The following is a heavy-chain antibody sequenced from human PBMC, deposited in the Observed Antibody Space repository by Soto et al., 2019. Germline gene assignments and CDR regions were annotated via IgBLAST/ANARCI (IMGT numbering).Heavy chain of an antibody. CDR1: GFIFSEST. CDR3: VKQENGLDGVAFDY. D-gene: IGHD2-15*01. Sequence: GGSLRLSCSASGFIFSESTIYWVRQVPGKGLEAISAVSTSGRSTYYADSVKDRFTISRDNSKNTLFLQMGSLRPEDTAIYYCVKQENGLDGVAFDYWGQGTPVTVSS. J-gene: IGHJ4*02. V-gene: IGHV3-64D*06. CDR2: VSTSGRST.